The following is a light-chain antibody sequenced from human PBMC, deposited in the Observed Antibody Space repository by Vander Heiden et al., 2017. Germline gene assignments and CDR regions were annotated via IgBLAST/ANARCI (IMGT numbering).Light chain of an antibody. V-gene: IGKV3-20*01. CDR1: QSLSSSY. CDR3: QQYGSSLLT. Sequence: EILLTQSPATLSYSPGERATLTCSASQSLSSSYLAWYQQKPGQAPRLLIYGASSRATGIPDRFSGSGSGTDFTLTISRLEPEDFAVYYCQQYGSSLLTFGGGTKVEIK. CDR2: GAS. J-gene: IGKJ4*01.